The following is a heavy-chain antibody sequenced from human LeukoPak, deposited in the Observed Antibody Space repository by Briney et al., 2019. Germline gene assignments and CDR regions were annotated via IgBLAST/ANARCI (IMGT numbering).Heavy chain of an antibody. V-gene: IGHV3-33*01. J-gene: IGHJ3*02. CDR2: IWYDGSNK. D-gene: IGHD4-17*01. CDR1: GFTFSSYG. Sequence: PGRSLRLSCAAAGFTFSSYGMHWVRQAPGKGVEGGAVIWYDGSNKYYADSEKGRFTISRYNSKNPLYLQMNSLRAEDTAVYYCARENGDYDGPDDAFDIWGQGTMVTVSS. CDR3: ARENGDYDGPDDAFDI.